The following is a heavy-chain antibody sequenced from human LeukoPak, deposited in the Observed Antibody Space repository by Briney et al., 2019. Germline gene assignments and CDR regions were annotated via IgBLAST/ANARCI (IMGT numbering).Heavy chain of an antibody. Sequence: SETLSLTCTVSGGSISSYYWSWIRQPPGKGLEWIGYIYYSGSTNYNPSLKSRVTISVDTSKNQFSLKLSSVTAADTAVYYCARGSGSGWYYVAEYFQHWGQGTLVTVSS. CDR1: GGSISSYY. J-gene: IGHJ1*01. V-gene: IGHV4-59*01. CDR2: IYYSGST. D-gene: IGHD6-19*01. CDR3: ARGSGSGWYYVAEYFQH.